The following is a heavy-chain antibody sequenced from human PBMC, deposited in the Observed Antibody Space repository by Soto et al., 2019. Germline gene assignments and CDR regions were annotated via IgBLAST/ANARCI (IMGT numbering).Heavy chain of an antibody. CDR3: ARDELSGIVPAAIAAYYGMDV. J-gene: IGHJ6*02. D-gene: IGHD2-2*02. V-gene: IGHV1-3*01. Sequence: QVQLVQSGAEVKKPGASVKVSCKASGYTFTSYAMHWVRQAPGQRLEWMGWINAGNGNTKYSQKFQGRVTITRDTSASTAYRELSSLRSEDTAVYYCARDELSGIVPAAIAAYYGMDVWGQGTTVTVSS. CDR1: GYTFTSYA. CDR2: INAGNGNT.